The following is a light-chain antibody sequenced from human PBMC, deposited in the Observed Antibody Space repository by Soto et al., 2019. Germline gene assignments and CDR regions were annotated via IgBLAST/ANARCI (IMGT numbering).Light chain of an antibody. Sequence: DIKMTQSPSTLSASVGDRVTITCRASQSISYWLAWYQQKPGKAPNLLIYKASSLESGVPSRFSGSGSGTEVTLTISSLQPDDFAPYYCQQYNIYWTFGQGTKVEIK. V-gene: IGKV1-5*03. CDR1: QSISYW. J-gene: IGKJ1*01. CDR2: KAS. CDR3: QQYNIYWT.